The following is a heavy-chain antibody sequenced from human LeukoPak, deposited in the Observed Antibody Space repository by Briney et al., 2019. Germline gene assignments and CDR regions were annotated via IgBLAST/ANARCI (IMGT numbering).Heavy chain of an antibody. CDR2: ISYDGSNK. Sequence: PGRSLRLSCAASGFTLSSYAIHGVRQAPAKGRKGVPVISYDGSNKYYADSVKGRFTISRDNSKNTLYLQMNSLRAEDTAVYYCARATLAAAGDYYFDYWGQGTLVTVSS. CDR1: GFTLSSYA. D-gene: IGHD6-13*01. V-gene: IGHV3-30-3*01. J-gene: IGHJ4*02. CDR3: ARATLAAAGDYYFDY.